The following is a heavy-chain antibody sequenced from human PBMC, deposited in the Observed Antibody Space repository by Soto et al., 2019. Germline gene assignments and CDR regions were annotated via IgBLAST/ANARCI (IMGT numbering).Heavy chain of an antibody. CDR1: GFTFSSYG. V-gene: IGHV3-30*18. CDR3: AKDFSTDYPEYFQH. J-gene: IGHJ1*01. CDR2: ISYDGSNK. D-gene: IGHD4-17*01. Sequence: GGSLRLSCAASGFTFSSYGMHWVRQAPGKGLEWVAVISYDGSNKYYADSVKGRFTISRDNSKNTLYLQMNSLRAEDTAVYYCAKDFSTDYPEYFQHWGQGTLVTVSS.